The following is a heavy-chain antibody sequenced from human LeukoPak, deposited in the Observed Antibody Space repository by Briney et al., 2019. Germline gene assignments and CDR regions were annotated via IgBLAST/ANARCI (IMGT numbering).Heavy chain of an antibody. J-gene: IGHJ4*02. D-gene: IGHD2-15*01. CDR3: ARGPPQGACSGGSCYSHY. V-gene: IGHV1-8*01. CDR1: GYTFTSYD. CDR2: MNPNSGNT. Sequence: ASVKVSCKASGYTFTSYDINWVRQATGHGPEWMGWMNPNSGNTGYAQKFQGRVTMTRNTSISTAYMELSSLRSEDTAVYYCARGPPQGACSGGSCYSHYWGQGTLVTVSS.